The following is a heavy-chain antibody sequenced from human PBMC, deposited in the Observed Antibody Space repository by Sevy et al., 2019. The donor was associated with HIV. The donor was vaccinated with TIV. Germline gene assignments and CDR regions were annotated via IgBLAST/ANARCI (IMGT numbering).Heavy chain of an antibody. V-gene: IGHV3-30-3*01. Sequence: GGYLRLSCAASGFTFSSYAMHWVRQAPGKGLEWVAVLSYDGSNKYYSDYVKGRFTISRDNSKNTLFLQMNSLRAEDTAVYYCARGPWDSTGYYFDYWGLGTLVTVSS. CDR1: GFTFSSYA. J-gene: IGHJ4*02. CDR3: ARGPWDSTGYYFDY. CDR2: LSYDGSNK. D-gene: IGHD3-22*01.